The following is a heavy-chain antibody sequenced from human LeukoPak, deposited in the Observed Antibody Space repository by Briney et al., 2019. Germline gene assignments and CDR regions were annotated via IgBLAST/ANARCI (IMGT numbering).Heavy chain of an antibody. V-gene: IGHV1-69*04. J-gene: IGHJ6*02. CDR2: IIPILGIA. Sequence: SVKVSCKASGGTFSSYAISWVRQAPGQGLEWMGRIIPILGIANYAQKFQGRVTITADKSTSTAYMELSSLRSEDTAVYYCARISAYYYDSSGYYDYYYYGMDVWGQGTTATVSS. D-gene: IGHD3-22*01. CDR3: ARISAYYYDSSGYYDYYYYGMDV. CDR1: GGTFSSYA.